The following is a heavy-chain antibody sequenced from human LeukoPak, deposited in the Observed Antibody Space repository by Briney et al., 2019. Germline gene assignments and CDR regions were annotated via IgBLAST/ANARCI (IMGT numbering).Heavy chain of an antibody. V-gene: IGHV4-4*07. CDR2: IHTSGST. CDR3: ARVATPGNGILDY. D-gene: IGHD2-15*01. Sequence: SETLSLTCIVSGDSIDNYYWSWIRQAAGKGLEWVGRIHTSGSTIYNPSLKSRVTMSVDMSKDQFSLMLGSVTAADTAAYYCARVATPGNGILDYWGQGILVTVSS. J-gene: IGHJ4*02. CDR1: GDSIDNYY.